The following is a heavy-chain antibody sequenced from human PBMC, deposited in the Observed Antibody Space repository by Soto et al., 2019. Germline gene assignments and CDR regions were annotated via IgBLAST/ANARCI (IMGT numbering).Heavy chain of an antibody. Sequence: PGESLKISCKVSGYSFTSYWISCVRQMTGKGLEWMGRIDPSDSYTNYSPSFQGHVTISADKSISTAYLQWSSLKASDTAMYYCARHYCSSTSCSSPYYYYYYGMDVWGQGTTVTVSS. CDR3: ARHYCSSTSCSSPYYYYYYGMDV. CDR1: GYSFTSYW. D-gene: IGHD2-2*01. J-gene: IGHJ6*02. V-gene: IGHV5-10-1*01. CDR2: IDPSDSYT.